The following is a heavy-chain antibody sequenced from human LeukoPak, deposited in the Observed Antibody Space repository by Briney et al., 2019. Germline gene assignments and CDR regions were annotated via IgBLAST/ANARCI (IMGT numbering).Heavy chain of an antibody. J-gene: IGHJ4*02. Sequence: GASVKVSCKASGYTFTSYDINWVRQATGQGLEWMGWMNPNSGNTGYAQEFQGRVTMTRNTSISTAYMELSSLRSEDTAVYYCARAGTSGGLCDYWGQGTLVTVSS. CDR2: MNPNSGNT. CDR3: ARAGTSGGLCDY. V-gene: IGHV1-8*01. D-gene: IGHD1-14*01. CDR1: GYTFTSYD.